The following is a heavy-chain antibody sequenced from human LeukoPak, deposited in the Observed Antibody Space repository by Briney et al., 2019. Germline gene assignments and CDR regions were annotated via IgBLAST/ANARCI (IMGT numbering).Heavy chain of an antibody. V-gene: IGHV3-21*04. Sequence: GGSLRLSCAASGFTFSSYSMNWVRQAPGKGLEWVSSISSSSSYIYYADSVKGRFTISRDNSKNTLYLQMSSLRAEDTAVYYCARSKDGYNIYDYWGQGTLVIVSS. CDR3: ARSKDGYNIYDY. D-gene: IGHD5-24*01. CDR1: GFTFSSYS. J-gene: IGHJ4*02. CDR2: ISSSSSYI.